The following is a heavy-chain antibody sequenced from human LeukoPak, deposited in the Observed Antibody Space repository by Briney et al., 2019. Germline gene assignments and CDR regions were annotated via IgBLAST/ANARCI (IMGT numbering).Heavy chain of an antibody. V-gene: IGHV3-23*01. D-gene: IGHD6-13*01. CDR2: ISGGDVGT. Sequence: GGSLRLSCAASGFIFSDYAMSWVRQAPGKGLEWVSAISGGDVGTFYADSVRGRFTISRDNSNNTLYLQMNSLRAEDTALYYCAKALSSSNDAFDIWGQGTMVTVSS. J-gene: IGHJ3*02. CDR1: GFIFSDYA. CDR3: AKALSSSNDAFDI.